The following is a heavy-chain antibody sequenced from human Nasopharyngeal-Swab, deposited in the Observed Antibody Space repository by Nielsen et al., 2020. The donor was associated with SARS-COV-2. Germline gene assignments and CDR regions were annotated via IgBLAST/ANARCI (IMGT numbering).Heavy chain of an antibody. CDR3: AREPLPGYGGYGY. J-gene: IGHJ4*02. D-gene: IGHD4-17*01. Sequence: WVRQAPGQGLEWMGWINTNTGNPTYAQGFTGRFVFSLDTSVSTAYLQISSLKAEDTAVYYCAREPLPGYGGYGYWGQGTLVTVSS. V-gene: IGHV7-4-1*02. CDR2: INTNTGNP.